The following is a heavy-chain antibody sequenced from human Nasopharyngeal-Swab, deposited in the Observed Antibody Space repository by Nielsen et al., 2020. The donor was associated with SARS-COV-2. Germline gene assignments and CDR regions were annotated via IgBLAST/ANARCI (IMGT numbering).Heavy chain of an antibody. Sequence: SVKVSCKASGFTFTSSAVQWVRQARGQRLEWIGWLVVGSGNTNYAQKFQERVTITRDMSTSTAYMELSSLRSEDTAVYYCAAPDCSSTSCYDAFDIWGQGTIVTVSS. D-gene: IGHD2-2*01. J-gene: IGHJ3*02. CDR2: LVVGSGNT. V-gene: IGHV1-58*01. CDR3: AAPDCSSTSCYDAFDI. CDR1: GFTFTSSA.